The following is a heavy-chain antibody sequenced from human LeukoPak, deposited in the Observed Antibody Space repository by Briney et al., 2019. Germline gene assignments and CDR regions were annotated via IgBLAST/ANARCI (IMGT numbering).Heavy chain of an antibody. Sequence: SETLSLTCAVYGGSFRGYYWSWIRQPPGKGLEWIGEINHSGSTNYNPSLKSRVTISVDTSKNQFSLKLSSVTAADTAVYYCARSGDILTGYRPHNWFDPWGQGTLVTVSS. V-gene: IGHV4-34*01. CDR3: ARSGDILTGYRPHNWFDP. J-gene: IGHJ5*02. CDR2: INHSGST. CDR1: GGSFRGYY. D-gene: IGHD3-9*01.